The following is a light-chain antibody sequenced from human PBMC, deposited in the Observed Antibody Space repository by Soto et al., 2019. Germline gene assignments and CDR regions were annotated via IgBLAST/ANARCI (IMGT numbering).Light chain of an antibody. J-gene: IGKJ2*01. V-gene: IGKV1-39*01. CDR1: QSIDSF. Sequence: DIQLTQSPSSLSASVGDRVTITCRASQSIDSFLIWYQQKPGIAPKVLIYAPSSLQSGVPSRFSGSGSGTDFTLTINSLQPEDFATYYCQQTCNAPFTFGQGTKLDI. CDR3: QQTCNAPFT. CDR2: APS.